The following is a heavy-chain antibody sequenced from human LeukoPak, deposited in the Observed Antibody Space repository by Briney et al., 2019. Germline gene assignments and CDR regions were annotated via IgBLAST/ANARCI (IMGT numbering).Heavy chain of an antibody. V-gene: IGHV4-38-2*02. Sequence: SETLSLTCTVSGYSISSGYYWGWIRQPPGKGLEWIGSIYHSGSTNYNPSLKSRVTISVDKSKNQFSLKLISVTAADTAVYYCARTLLSGRAVAGRSYFDYWGQGTLVTVSS. CDR3: ARTLLSGRAVAGRSYFDY. CDR2: IYHSGST. CDR1: GYSISSGYY. D-gene: IGHD6-19*01. J-gene: IGHJ4*02.